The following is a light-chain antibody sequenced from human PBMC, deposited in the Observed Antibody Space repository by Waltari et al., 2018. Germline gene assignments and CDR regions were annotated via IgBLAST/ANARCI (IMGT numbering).Light chain of an antibody. CDR1: SLRTYY. CDR2: GKN. Sequence: SSELTQDPAVSVALGQTVRITYQGDSLRTYYVSWFHQKPGQAPALVIYGKNNRPSGIPDRFSASSSGSTASLTIIGAQAEDEADYYCHSRDSSGDVLIGGGTKLTVV. V-gene: IGLV3-19*01. CDR3: HSRDSSGDVL. J-gene: IGLJ2*01.